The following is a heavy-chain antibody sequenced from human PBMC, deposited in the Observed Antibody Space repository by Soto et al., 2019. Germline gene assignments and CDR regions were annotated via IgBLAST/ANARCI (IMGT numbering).Heavy chain of an antibody. CDR1: GFTFSSYA. J-gene: IGHJ4*01. Sequence: PGGSLRLSCAASGFTFSSYAMSWVRQAPGKGLEWVSAISGSGGSTYYADSVRGRFTISRDNSRNTLHLQMDSLRAEDTAVYYCAKVKVASTSGWYHWGQGTLVTVSS. CDR3: AKVKVASTSGWYH. CDR2: ISGSGGST. D-gene: IGHD6-19*01. V-gene: IGHV3-23*01.